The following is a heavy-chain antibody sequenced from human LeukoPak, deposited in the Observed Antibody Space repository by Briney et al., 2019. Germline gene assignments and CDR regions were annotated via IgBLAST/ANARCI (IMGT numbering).Heavy chain of an antibody. Sequence: PGGSLRLSCAASGFNFNNFAMSWVRQAPGKGLEWVSAISGSGSGTDYADSVKGRFTISRDNSKNTVYLQMNSLRAEDTALYYCAKDVRGYNRPVDYWGQGTLVTVSS. CDR3: AKDVRGYNRPVDY. CDR1: GFNFNNFA. V-gene: IGHV3-23*01. CDR2: ISGSGSGT. D-gene: IGHD3-10*02. J-gene: IGHJ4*02.